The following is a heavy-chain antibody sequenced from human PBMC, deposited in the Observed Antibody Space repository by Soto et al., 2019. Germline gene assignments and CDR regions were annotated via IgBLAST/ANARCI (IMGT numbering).Heavy chain of an antibody. CDR2: IHSDGTST. CDR3: ARGDRGAFDL. CDR1: GFTFDYYW. D-gene: IGHD1-26*01. V-gene: IGHV3-74*01. J-gene: IGHJ3*01. Sequence: EVPLVESGGGLVQPGESLRLSCAASGFTFDYYWMHWVRQAPGKGLVWVSRIHSDGTSTTYADSVKGRFTISRDNAKNTLSLQMNRLRAEDTSVYYCARGDRGAFDLWGQVTVVTVSS.